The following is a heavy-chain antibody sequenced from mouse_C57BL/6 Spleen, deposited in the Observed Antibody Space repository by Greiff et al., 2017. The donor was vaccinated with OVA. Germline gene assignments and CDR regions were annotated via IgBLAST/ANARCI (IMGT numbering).Heavy chain of an antibody. J-gene: IGHJ4*01. D-gene: IGHD3-2*02. CDR3: ARGRLGSYYAMDY. CDR2: IYPGSGNT. V-gene: IGHV1-66*01. Sequence: VQLQESGPELVKPGASVKISCKASGYSFTSYYIHWVKQRPGQGLEWIGWIYPGSGNTKYNEKFKGKATLTADTSSSTAYMQLSSLTSEDSAVYYCARGRLGSYYAMDYWGQGTSVTVSS. CDR1: GYSFTSYY.